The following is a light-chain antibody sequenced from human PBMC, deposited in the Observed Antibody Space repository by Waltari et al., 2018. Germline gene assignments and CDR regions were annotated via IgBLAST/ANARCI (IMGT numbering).Light chain of an antibody. V-gene: IGKV3-20*01. Sequence: EVVLTQSPGTLSLSPGERATLSCRASQSVASSYLAWYQQKPGQAPRLRMYYASGRATGIPLRFSGSGSGADFTLTISRLEPEDFAVYFCQYYGSPVSFGQGTKVEVK. J-gene: IGKJ1*01. CDR3: QYYGSPVS. CDR2: YAS. CDR1: QSVASSY.